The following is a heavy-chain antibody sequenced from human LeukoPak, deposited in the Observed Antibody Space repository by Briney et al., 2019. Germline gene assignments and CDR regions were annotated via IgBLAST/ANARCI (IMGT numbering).Heavy chain of an antibody. CDR3: ARVDCSSTSCYQAHYYYNYGMDV. CDR2: IFYSGTT. D-gene: IGHD2-2*01. CDR1: GGSISPYY. J-gene: IGHJ6*02. Sequence: SETLSLTCTVSGGSISPYYWSWIRQPPGKGLELIAYIFYSGTTNYNPSLRSRVTISVDTSKNQFSLKMSSVTADDTAVYYCARVDCSSTSCYQAHYYYNYGMDVWGQGTTVTVSS. V-gene: IGHV4-59*01.